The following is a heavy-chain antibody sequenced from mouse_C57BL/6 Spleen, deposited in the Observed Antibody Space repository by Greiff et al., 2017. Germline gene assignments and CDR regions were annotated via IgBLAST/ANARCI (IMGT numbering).Heavy chain of an antibody. CDR3: ARLYYGSSYFDY. CDR1: GYTFTSYW. CDR2: IYPSDSET. Sequence: QVQLQQPGAELVRPGSSVKLSCKASGYTFTSYWMAWVKQRPGQGLEWIGNIYPSDSETHYNQKFKDKATLTVDKSSSTAYMQLSSLTSEDSAVYYCARLYYGSSYFDYWGQGTTLTVSS. V-gene: IGHV1-61*01. J-gene: IGHJ2*01. D-gene: IGHD1-1*01.